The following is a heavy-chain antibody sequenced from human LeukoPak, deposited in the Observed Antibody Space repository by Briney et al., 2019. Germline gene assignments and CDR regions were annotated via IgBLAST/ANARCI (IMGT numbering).Heavy chain of an antibody. V-gene: IGHV3-48*03. J-gene: IGHJ6*04. CDR2: ISSSGSTI. CDR1: GFTFSSYE. D-gene: IGHD3-10*02. CDR3: AELGITMIGGV. Sequence: HPGGSLRLSCAASGFTFSSYEMNWVRQAPGKGLEWVSYISSSGSTIYYADSVKGRFTISRDNAKNSLYLQMNSLRAEDTADYYCAELGITMIGGVWGKGTTVTISS.